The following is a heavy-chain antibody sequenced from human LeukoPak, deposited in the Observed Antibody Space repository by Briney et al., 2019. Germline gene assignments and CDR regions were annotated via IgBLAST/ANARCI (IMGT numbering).Heavy chain of an antibody. Sequence: ASVKVSCKASGGTFSSYAISWVRQAPGQGLEWMGGIIPIFGTANYAQKFQGRVTITADKSTSTAYMELSSLRSEDTAVYYCARLGDYGGNSTYWGQGTLVTVSS. CDR2: IIPIFGTA. V-gene: IGHV1-69*06. CDR3: ARLGDYGGNSTY. CDR1: GGTFSSYA. J-gene: IGHJ4*02. D-gene: IGHD4-23*01.